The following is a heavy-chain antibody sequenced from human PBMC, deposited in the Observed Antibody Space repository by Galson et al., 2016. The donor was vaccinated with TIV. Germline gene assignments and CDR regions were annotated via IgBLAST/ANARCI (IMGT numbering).Heavy chain of an antibody. D-gene: IGHD3-10*01. CDR3: ARGSITMVRGGNWFDS. V-gene: IGHV3-21*01. CDR2: TTSSSTYI. CDR1: GFTFRNYR. J-gene: IGHJ5*01. Sequence: SLRLSCAASGFTFRNYRMNWVRQAPGKGLEWVSSTTSSSTYIFYADSVKGRFTISRDNGKNSLYLQMNSLRAEDTAVYYCARGSITMVRGGNWFDSWGQGTLVTVSS.